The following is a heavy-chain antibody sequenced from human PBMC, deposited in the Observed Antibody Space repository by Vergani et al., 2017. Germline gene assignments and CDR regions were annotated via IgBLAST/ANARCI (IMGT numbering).Heavy chain of an antibody. V-gene: IGHV3-33*01. CDR3: ARDIRLLYNRFDP. D-gene: IGHD1-14*01. CDR1: GFTFNQHG. Sequence: QVQLVESGGGVVQPGRSLRLSCAASGFTFNQHGMHWVRQAPGKGLEWVAVTWYDGTNKQYADSVKGRFTISRDNSKSRMYLQMNSLRDEDTGVYYCARDIRLLYNRFDPWGQGTLVTVSS. J-gene: IGHJ5*02. CDR2: TWYDGTNK.